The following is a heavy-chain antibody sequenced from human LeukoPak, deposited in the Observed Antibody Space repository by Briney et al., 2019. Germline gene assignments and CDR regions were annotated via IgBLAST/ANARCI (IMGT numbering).Heavy chain of an antibody. CDR2: ISPNSVEK. V-gene: IGHV1-2*02. CDR1: GYTFSDYY. CDR3: ASNYGSGDPYYYMDV. Sequence: ASVKVSCKASGYTFSDYYMHWVRQAPAQGLEWMGWISPNSVEKVYAQKFQGRVTMTRDTSISTAYMELSRLRSDDTAVYYCASNYGSGDPYYYMDVWGKGTTVTVFS. J-gene: IGHJ6*03. D-gene: IGHD3-10*01.